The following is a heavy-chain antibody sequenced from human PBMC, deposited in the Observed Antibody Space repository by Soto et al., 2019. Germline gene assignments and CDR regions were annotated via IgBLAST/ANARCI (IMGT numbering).Heavy chain of an antibody. Sequence: PGGSLRLSCAASGFTFSSYGMHWVRQAPGKGLEWVAVISYDGSNKYYADSVKGRFTISRDNSKNTLYLQMNSLRAEDTAVYYCAKDPEFDAGYDYWGQGTLVTVSS. CDR1: GFTFSSYG. CDR3: AKDPEFDAGYDY. J-gene: IGHJ4*02. CDR2: ISYDGSNK. D-gene: IGHD5-18*01. V-gene: IGHV3-30*18.